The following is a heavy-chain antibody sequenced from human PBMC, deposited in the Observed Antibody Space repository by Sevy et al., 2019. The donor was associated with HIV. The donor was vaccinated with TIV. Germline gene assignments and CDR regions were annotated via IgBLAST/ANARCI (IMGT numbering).Heavy chain of an antibody. J-gene: IGHJ4*02. V-gene: IGHV1-2*02. CDR3: ARGLVYCGSINCPHIY. D-gene: IGHD2-2*01. CDR2: TNPKSGGT. Sequence: ASVKVSCKASGYNFAGYYINWVRQARGQGLEWMGWTNPKSGGTNYAQKFQGRVTMTMDTSISTAYMELSSLRSDDTAVYYCARGLVYCGSINCPHIYWGQGTLVTVSS. CDR1: GYNFAGYY.